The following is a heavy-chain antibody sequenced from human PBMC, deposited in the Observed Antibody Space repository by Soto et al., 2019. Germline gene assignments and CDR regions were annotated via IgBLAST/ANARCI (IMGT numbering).Heavy chain of an antibody. CDR2: IYYRGST. V-gene: IGHV4-59*01. CDR3: ARFNWYFDL. CDR1: GGSISSYY. J-gene: IGHJ2*01. Sequence: QVQLQESGPGLVKPSETLSLTCTVSGGSISSYYWSWIRQPPGKGLEWIGDIYYRGSTNYNPSLKSRVTISVDTSKTQCSLKLSSGTAADTAMYYCARFNWYFDLWGRGTLVTVSS.